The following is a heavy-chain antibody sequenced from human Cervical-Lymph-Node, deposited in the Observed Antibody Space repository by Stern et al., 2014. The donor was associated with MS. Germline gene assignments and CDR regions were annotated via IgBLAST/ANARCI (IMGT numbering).Heavy chain of an antibody. CDR3: ARNPALWYFDL. Sequence: QLQLQESGPGLVKPLQTLSLTCTVSGGSVSSGGYFWNWIRQHPGKGLEWIGHVYYSGSIAYNPSLKSRVTISVDTSKNQFSLRLRSVTAADTAVYYCARNPALWYFDLWGRGTLAAVS. J-gene: IGHJ2*01. V-gene: IGHV4-31*03. D-gene: IGHD3-3*02. CDR2: VYYSGSI. CDR1: GGSVSSGGYF.